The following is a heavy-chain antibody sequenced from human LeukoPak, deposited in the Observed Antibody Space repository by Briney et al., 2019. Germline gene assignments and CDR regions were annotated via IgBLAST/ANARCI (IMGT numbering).Heavy chain of an antibody. J-gene: IGHJ4*02. V-gene: IGHV3-23*01. CDR1: GFTFSSYA. CDR3: ARGAELLWFGGLSV. CDR2: ISGSGGST. D-gene: IGHD3-10*01. Sequence: PGGSLRLSCAASGFTFSSYAMSWVRQAPGKGLEWVSGISGSGGSTYYADSVKGRFTISRDNSKNTLYLQMNSLRAEDTAVYYCARGAELLWFGGLSVWGQGTLVTVSS.